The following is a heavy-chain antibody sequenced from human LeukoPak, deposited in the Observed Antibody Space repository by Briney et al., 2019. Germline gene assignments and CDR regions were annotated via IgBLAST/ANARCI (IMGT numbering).Heavy chain of an antibody. CDR2: ISYDGSNK. J-gene: IGHJ4*02. V-gene: IGHV3-30-3*01. D-gene: IGHD3-10*01. CDR1: GFTFSSYA. CDR3: ARDYYGSGSYIDY. Sequence: PGESLRLSCAASGFTFSSYAMHWVRQAPGKGLEWVAVISYDGSNKYYADSVKGRFTISRDNSKNTLYLQMNSLRAEDTAVYYCARDYYGSGSYIDYWGQGTLVTVSS.